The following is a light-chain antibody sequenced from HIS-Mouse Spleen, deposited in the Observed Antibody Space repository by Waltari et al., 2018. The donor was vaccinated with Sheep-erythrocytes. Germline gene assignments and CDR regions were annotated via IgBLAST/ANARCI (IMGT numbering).Light chain of an antibody. CDR2: DVS. CDR3: CSYAGSYNHV. Sequence: QSALTQPRSVSGSPGQSVTISSTGTSSDVGGYNHVAWYQQQPGKAPKLMIYDVSKRPSGVPDRFSGSKSGNTASLTISGLQAEDEADYYCCSYAGSYNHVFATGTKVTVL. J-gene: IGLJ1*01. CDR1: SSDVGGYNH. V-gene: IGLV2-11*01.